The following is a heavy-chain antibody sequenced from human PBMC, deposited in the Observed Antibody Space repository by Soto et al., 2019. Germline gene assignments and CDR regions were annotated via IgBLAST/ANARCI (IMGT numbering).Heavy chain of an antibody. CDR1: GYSFTSYW. J-gene: IGHJ6*02. V-gene: IGHV5-51*01. Sequence: PGESLKISCKGSGYSFTSYWIGWVRQMPGQGLEWMGIIYPGDSDTRYSPSFQGQVTISADKSISTAYLQWSSLKASDTAMYYCARTLVVPAAFYYYYGMDVWGQGTTVTVSS. D-gene: IGHD2-2*01. CDR2: IYPGDSDT. CDR3: ARTLVVPAAFYYYYGMDV.